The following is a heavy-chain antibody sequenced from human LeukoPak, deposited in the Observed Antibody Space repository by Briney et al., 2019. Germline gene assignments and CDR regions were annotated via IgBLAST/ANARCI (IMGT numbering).Heavy chain of an antibody. V-gene: IGHV1-8*01. D-gene: IGHD2-15*01. CDR3: ARAPLYCSGGSCLFGY. Sequence: GASVKVSCKASGYTFTSYDINWVRQAAGQGLEWMGWMNPNSGNTGYAQKFQGRVTMTRNTSISTAYMELSSLGSEDTAVHYCARAPLYCSGGSCLFGYWGQGTLVTVSS. CDR2: MNPNSGNT. J-gene: IGHJ4*02. CDR1: GYTFTSYD.